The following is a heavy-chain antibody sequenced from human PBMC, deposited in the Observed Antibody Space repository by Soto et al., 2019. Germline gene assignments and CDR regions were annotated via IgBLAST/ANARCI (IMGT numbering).Heavy chain of an antibody. D-gene: IGHD3-3*01. J-gene: IGHJ6*02. CDR3: ATDTADLAWFYSRFFYYGMDV. V-gene: IGHV3-23*01. CDR1: GFTFSSYA. Sequence: EVQLLESGGGLVQPGGSLRLSCAASGFTFSSYAMSWVRQAPGKGLEWGSAISGSGGSTYYADSVTGRFTISRDNPKSTMYLQMNRLRAEDTAVYYGATDTADLAWFYSRFFYYGMDVWGQGTTVTVSS. CDR2: ISGSGGST.